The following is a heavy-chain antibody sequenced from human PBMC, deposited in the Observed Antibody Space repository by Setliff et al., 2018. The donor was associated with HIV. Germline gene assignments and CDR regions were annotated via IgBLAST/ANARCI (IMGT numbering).Heavy chain of an antibody. CDR2: IIPILGIA. D-gene: IGHD1-26*01. V-gene: IGHV1-69*10. CDR3: AREATWESDY. Sequence: SVKVSCKASGGTFSSYGISWVRQAPGQGLEWMGGIIPILGIANYAQKFQGRVTITTDESTSTAYMELSSLRSEDTAVYYCAREATWESDYWGQGTLVTVSS. CDR1: GGTFSSYG. J-gene: IGHJ4*02.